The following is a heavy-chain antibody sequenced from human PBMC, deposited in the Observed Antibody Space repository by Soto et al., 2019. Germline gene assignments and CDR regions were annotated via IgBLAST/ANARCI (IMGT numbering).Heavy chain of an antibody. D-gene: IGHD3-3*01. V-gene: IGHV4-61*01. CDR1: GGSVSSGSYY. CDR2: IYYSGST. CDR3: AAGWLRFLEWFPQPYYGMDV. J-gene: IGHJ6*02. Sequence: SETLSLTCTVSGGSVSSGSYYWSWIRHPPGKGLEWIGYIYYSGSTNYNPSLKSRVTISVDTSKNQFSLKLSSVTAADTAVYYCAAGWLRFLEWFPQPYYGMDVWGQGTTVTVSS.